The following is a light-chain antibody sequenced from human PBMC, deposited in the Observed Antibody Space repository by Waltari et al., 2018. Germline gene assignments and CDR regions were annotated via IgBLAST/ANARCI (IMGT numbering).Light chain of an antibody. CDR2: GNT. J-gene: IGLJ3*02. V-gene: IGLV1-40*01. CDR1: SSNIRAGFD. Sequence: QSVLTQPPSVSGAPGQRVTISCTGSSSNIRAGFDVHCYQQLPRTAPKLLIYGNTNRPAGVPDRFSGSKSGTSASLAITGLQAEDEADYYCQSYDGSLSGSRVFGGGTKVTVL. CDR3: QSYDGSLSGSRV.